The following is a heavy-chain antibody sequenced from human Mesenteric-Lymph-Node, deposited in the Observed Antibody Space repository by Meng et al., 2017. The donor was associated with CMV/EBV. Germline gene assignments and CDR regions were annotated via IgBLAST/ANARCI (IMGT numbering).Heavy chain of an antibody. J-gene: IGHJ4*02. V-gene: IGHV3-21*01. CDR1: GYTFGTYD. CDR3: ASSSIAARPGRGFDY. D-gene: IGHD6-6*01. Sequence: GESLKISCTGSGYTFGTYDMNWVRQAPGKGLEWVASISGGSNYIYYRDSVKGRFTVSRDNAEKSLYLQMNSLRAEDTAVYYCASSSIAARPGRGFDYWGQGTLVTVSS. CDR2: ISGGSNYI.